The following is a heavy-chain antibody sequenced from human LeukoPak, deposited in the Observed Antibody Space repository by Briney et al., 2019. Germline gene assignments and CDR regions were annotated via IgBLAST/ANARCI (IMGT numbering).Heavy chain of an antibody. CDR2: ISSSSSTI. V-gene: IGHV3-48*04. Sequence: GGSLRLSCAASGFTFSSYSMNWVRLAPGKGLEWVSYISSSSSTIYYAGSVKGRFTISRDNAENSLYLQMNRLRVEDTAVYYCARVEQLPPAEYFQHWGQGTLVTVSS. D-gene: IGHD6-13*01. CDR3: ARVEQLPPAEYFQH. J-gene: IGHJ1*01. CDR1: GFTFSSYS.